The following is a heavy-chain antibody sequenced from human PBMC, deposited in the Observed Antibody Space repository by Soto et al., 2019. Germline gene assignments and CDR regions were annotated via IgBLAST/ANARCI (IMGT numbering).Heavy chain of an antibody. CDR1: GGTFSSYA. CDR3: ARSQGGSSSLDIYYYYYYGMDV. Sequence: QVQLVQSGAEVKKPGSSVKVSCKAPGGTFSSYAISWVRQAPGQGLEWMGGIIPIFGTAKYAQKFQGRVTITADESTSTGYMELSRLRSEDTAVYYCARSQGGSSSLDIYYYYYYGMDVWGQWTTVTVSS. V-gene: IGHV1-69*01. J-gene: IGHJ6*02. D-gene: IGHD2-15*01. CDR2: IIPIFGTA.